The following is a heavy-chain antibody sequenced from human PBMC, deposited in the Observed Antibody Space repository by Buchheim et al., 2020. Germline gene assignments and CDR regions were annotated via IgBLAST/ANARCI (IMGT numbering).Heavy chain of an antibody. Sequence: EVQLVESGGGLVQPGGSLRLSCAASGFTFRSYWMHWVRQVTGKGLVWVSRINGDGSITSYADSVKGRFTISRDNAKNTLYLQMNSLRAEDTAVYYCARDQLVAGDGEFDYWGQGTL. V-gene: IGHV3-74*01. CDR2: INGDGSIT. CDR3: ARDQLVAGDGEFDY. D-gene: IGHD6-19*01. J-gene: IGHJ4*02. CDR1: GFTFRSYW.